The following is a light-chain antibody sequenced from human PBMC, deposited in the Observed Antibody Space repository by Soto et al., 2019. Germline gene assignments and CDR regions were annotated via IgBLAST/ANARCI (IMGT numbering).Light chain of an antibody. V-gene: IGKV1-5*03. CDR1: QSISSW. Sequence: DIQMTQSPSTLSASVGDRVTITCRASQSISSWLAWYQQKPGKAPKLLIYKASSLESGVPSRFSGSGSGTEFTLTISSLQPDDFATYYCQQYHNFWTFGQGPKVDVK. CDR3: QQYHNFWT. CDR2: KAS. J-gene: IGKJ1*01.